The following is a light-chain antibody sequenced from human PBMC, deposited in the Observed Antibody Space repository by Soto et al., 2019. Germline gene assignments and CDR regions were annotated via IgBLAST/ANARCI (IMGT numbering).Light chain of an antibody. CDR1: QSISSTY. V-gene: IGKV3-20*01. J-gene: IGKJ5*01. CDR3: QQYGSSPPMYT. Sequence: EIVLTQSPGTLSLSPGERATLSCRASQSISSTYLAWYQQKPGQAPRLLIHDVSRRATGIPDRFSGSGSGTGFTLTISGLRPEAFAGYSCQQYGSSPPMYTFGQGTRLEIK. CDR2: DVS.